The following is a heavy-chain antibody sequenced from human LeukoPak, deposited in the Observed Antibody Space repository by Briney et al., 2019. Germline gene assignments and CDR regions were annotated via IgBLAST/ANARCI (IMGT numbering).Heavy chain of an antibody. J-gene: IGHJ5*02. V-gene: IGHV1-69*13. Sequence: SVKVSCKASGYTFTGYYMHWVRQAPGQGLEWMGGIIRFLSTADYAQKFQGRITITADESTSTAYMELSSLRSDDTAVYYCARVSQGHSVRGVISDWFDPWGQGTLVTVSS. CDR3: ARVSQGHSVRGVISDWFDP. D-gene: IGHD3-10*01. CDR2: IIRFLSTA. CDR1: GYTFTGYY.